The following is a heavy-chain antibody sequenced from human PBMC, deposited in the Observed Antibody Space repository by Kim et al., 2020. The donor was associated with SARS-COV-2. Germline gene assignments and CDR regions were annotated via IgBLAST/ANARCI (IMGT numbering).Heavy chain of an antibody. V-gene: IGHV3-23*01. D-gene: IGHD3-10*01. CDR2: ISDTGDTT. Sequence: GGSLRLSCTASGFSFDIYVINWVRQAPEKGLEWVSGISDTGDTTYYADSVKGRFTISRDNSKNTVYLQMDSLTADDTALYYSAKGFQGRQLAAWLDTWGQGTPVTVSS. CDR1: GFSFDIYV. CDR3: AKGFQGRQLAAWLDT. J-gene: IGHJ5*02.